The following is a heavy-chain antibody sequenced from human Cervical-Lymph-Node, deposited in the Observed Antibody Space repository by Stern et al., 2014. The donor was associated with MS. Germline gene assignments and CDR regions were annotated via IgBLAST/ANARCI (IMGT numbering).Heavy chain of an antibody. CDR3: ARHVQGFDY. J-gene: IGHJ4*02. CDR1: GYSFTIYY. Sequence: VQLVQSGAEVKKPGASLKISWKLSGYSFTIYYIAWVRQMPGQGLEWMGVIYPDDSDTTYSPSFPGQFTISADKSITTAYLQWSSLRASDTAMYYCARHVQGFDYWGQGTLVTVSS. V-gene: IGHV5-51*01. CDR2: IYPDDSDT.